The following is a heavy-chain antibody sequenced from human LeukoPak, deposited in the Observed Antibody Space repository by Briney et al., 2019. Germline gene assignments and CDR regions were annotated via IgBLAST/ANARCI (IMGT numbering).Heavy chain of an antibody. CDR2: ISSSGSTI. J-gene: IGHJ4*02. Sequence: PGGSLRLSCAASGFTFSSYEMNWVRQAPGKGLEWVSYISSSGSTIYYADSVKGRFTISRDNAKNSLYLQMNSLRGEDTAVYYCARGQEAYCSGGSCSTFDYWGQGILITVSS. CDR3: ARGQEAYCSGGSCSTFDY. D-gene: IGHD2-15*01. CDR1: GFTFSSYE. V-gene: IGHV3-48*03.